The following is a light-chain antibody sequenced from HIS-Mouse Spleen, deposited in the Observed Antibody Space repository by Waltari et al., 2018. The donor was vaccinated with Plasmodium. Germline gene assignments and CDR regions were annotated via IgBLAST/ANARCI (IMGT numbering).Light chain of an antibody. CDR2: DVS. J-gene: IGLJ1*01. CDR3: CSYAGSYTYV. CDR1: RSDVGGDHS. Sequence: QSALTHPRSVSGSPGQSVTISCTATRSDVGGDHSVAWYQHHPGKPPKLMIYDVSKRPSGVPDRFSGSKSGNTASLTISGLQAEDEADYYCCSYAGSYTYVFGTGTKVTVL. V-gene: IGLV2-11*01.